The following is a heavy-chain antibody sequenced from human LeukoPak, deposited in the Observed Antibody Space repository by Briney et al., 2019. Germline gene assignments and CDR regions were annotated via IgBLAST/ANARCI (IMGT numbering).Heavy chain of an antibody. Sequence: GGSLRLSCAASGFTFSSYSMNWVRQAPGKGLEWISYISSSSSTMYYADSVKGRFTISRDNAQNSLYLQMSSLRAEDSAVYYCAKVHPYHCMDGWGKGTTVTVSS. J-gene: IGHJ6*03. CDR3: AKVHPYHCMDG. CDR1: GFTFSSYS. CDR2: ISSSSSTM. V-gene: IGHV3-48*01.